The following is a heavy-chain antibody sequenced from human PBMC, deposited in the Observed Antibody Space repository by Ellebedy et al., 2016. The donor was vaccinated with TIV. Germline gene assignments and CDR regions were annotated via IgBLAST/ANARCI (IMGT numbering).Heavy chain of an antibody. CDR3: ARVRGTYAYGMDV. D-gene: IGHD3-16*01. CDR2: IGTTSNTV. Sequence: GESLKISCAASGLTFSSHSMNWVRQAPGKGLEWVSCIGTTSNTVYYADSVKGRFTISRDNAMNSLYLEMNSLRDEDTAVYYCARVRGTYAYGMDVWGQGTTVTVSS. J-gene: IGHJ6*02. V-gene: IGHV3-48*02. CDR1: GLTFSSHS.